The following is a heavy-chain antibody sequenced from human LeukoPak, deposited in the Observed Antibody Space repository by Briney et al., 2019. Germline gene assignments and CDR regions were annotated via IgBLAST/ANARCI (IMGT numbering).Heavy chain of an antibody. Sequence: GGSLRLSCAASGFTFGSYAMSWVRQAPGKGLEWVSAISGSGGSTYYADSVKGRFTISRDNSKNTLYLQMNSLRAEDTAVYYCASSGPYSSGWYAFDLWGQGTMVPVSS. V-gene: IGHV3-23*01. CDR1: GFTFGSYA. D-gene: IGHD6-19*01. J-gene: IGHJ3*01. CDR2: ISGSGGST. CDR3: ASSGPYSSGWYAFDL.